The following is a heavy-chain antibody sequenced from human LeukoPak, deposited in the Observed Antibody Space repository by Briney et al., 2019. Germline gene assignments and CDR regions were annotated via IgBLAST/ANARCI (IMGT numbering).Heavy chain of an antibody. D-gene: IGHD1-26*01. CDR3: ARGGSGSYGDY. V-gene: IGHV3-53*04. CDR2: IYSGGST. Sequence: GRSLRLSCAASGFTVSSNYMSWVRQAPGKGLEWVSVIYSGGSTYYADSVKGRFTISRHNSKNTLYLQMNSLRAEDTAVYYCARGGSGSYGDYWGQGTLVTVSS. CDR1: GFTVSSNY. J-gene: IGHJ4*02.